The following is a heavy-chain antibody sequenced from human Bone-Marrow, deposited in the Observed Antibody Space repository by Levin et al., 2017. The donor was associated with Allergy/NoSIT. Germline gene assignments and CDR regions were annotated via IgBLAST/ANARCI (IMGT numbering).Heavy chain of an antibody. V-gene: IGHV3-33*01. D-gene: IGHD2-15*01. CDR1: GFSFYNYG. CDR3: ARDLGGLGYCSGVSGISCYQGWFDP. Sequence: LSGGSLRLSCVASGFSFYNYGMHWVRQAPGKGLEWVAVIWHDGSKAYYSDSVKGRFIISRDNSKNTLYLQMNSLTAEDTAVYFCARDLGGLGYCSGVSGISCYQGWFDPWGQGTLVTVSS. CDR2: IWHDGSKA. J-gene: IGHJ5*02.